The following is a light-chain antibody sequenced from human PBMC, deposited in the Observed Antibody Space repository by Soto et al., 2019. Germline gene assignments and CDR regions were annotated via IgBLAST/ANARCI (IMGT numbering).Light chain of an antibody. CDR3: QQYGSSPYT. Sequence: EIVLTQSPGTLSLSPGERATLSCRASQSVSSSYLAWYQQKPGQAPRHLIYGASSRATGIPDRFSGSGSGRDSSLTISSMEPQDFTMYYCQQYGSSPYTFGQGTKLESK. CDR1: QSVSSSY. CDR2: GAS. J-gene: IGKJ2*01. V-gene: IGKV3-20*01.